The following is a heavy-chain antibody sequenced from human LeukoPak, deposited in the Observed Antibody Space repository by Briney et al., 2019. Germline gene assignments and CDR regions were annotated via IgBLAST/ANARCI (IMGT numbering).Heavy chain of an antibody. CDR1: DYTFPTYG. Sequence: ASMKVSCKASDYTFPTYGISWVRQAPGQGLELMGWINAYNGDTNYAQKFQGRVTMTTDTSTSTAYMELRSLRSDDTAVYYCAGGGLWFGELPFDPWGQGTLVTVSS. V-gene: IGHV1-18*01. CDR2: INAYNGDT. D-gene: IGHD3-10*01. J-gene: IGHJ5*02. CDR3: AGGGLWFGELPFDP.